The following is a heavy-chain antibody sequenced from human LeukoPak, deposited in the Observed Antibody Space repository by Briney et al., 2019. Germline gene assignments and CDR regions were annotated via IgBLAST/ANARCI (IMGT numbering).Heavy chain of an antibody. D-gene: IGHD3-16*02. J-gene: IGHJ5*02. CDR1: GYSFTNYW. Sequence: GESLKISCKGTGYSFTNYWIGWVRQMPGKGLEWMGMISPHDSDTRYSPSFQGQVTISADKSITTAYLQWSSLKASDTAIYYCARRCDSGGYRFWFDPWGQGTLVTVPS. CDR2: ISPHDSDT. V-gene: IGHV5-51*01. CDR3: ARRCDSGGYRFWFDP.